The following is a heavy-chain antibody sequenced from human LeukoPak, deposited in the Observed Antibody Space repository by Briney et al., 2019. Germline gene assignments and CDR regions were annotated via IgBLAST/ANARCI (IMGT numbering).Heavy chain of an antibody. CDR2: IYPYDSNT. CDR3: ATRAGGYYYLDV. J-gene: IGHJ6*03. Sequence: GESLKISCKGSGFSFTSYWIAWVRQMPGEGLEWMGIIYPYDSNTKYSPSFQGQVTISADKSISTAYLQWTSLKASDTAMYYCATRAGGYYYLDVWGKGITVTVSS. V-gene: IGHV5-51*01. CDR1: GFSFTSYW. D-gene: IGHD6-19*01.